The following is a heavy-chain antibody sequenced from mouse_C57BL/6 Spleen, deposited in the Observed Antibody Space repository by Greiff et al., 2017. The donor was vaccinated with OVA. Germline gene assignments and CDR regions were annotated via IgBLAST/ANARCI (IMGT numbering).Heavy chain of an antibody. Sequence: QVQLQQPGAELVKPGASVKLSCKASGYTFTSYWITWVKQRPGQGLEWIGDIYPGSGSTNYNEKFKGKATLTVDTSSSTAYMQLRSLTSEDSAVYYCAGGGYVYWGQGTTLTVSS. J-gene: IGHJ2*01. D-gene: IGHD2-2*01. CDR3: AGGGYVY. CDR2: IYPGSGST. V-gene: IGHV1-55*01. CDR1: GYTFTSYW.